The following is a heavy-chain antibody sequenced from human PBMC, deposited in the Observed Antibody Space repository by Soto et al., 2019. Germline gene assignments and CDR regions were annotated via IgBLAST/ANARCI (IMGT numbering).Heavy chain of an antibody. Sequence: QVQLQESGPGLVKPSQTLSLTCTVSGGSISSGGYYWSWIRQHPGKGLEWIGYIYYSGNTYYNASLKSRLTISVDTSKNQFSLKLSSVTAADTAVYYCARGLLNYYDSSGYRYYFDYWGQGTLVTVSS. V-gene: IGHV4-31*03. CDR1: GGSISSGGYY. CDR2: IYYSGNT. J-gene: IGHJ4*02. CDR3: ARGLLNYYDSSGYRYYFDY. D-gene: IGHD3-22*01.